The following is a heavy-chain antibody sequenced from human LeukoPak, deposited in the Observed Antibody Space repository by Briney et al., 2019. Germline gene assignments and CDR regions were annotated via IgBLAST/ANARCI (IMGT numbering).Heavy chain of an antibody. CDR1: GGSISSYY. J-gene: IGHJ3*02. D-gene: IGHD2-8*02. V-gene: IGHV4-59*08. CDR3: ARTGNDAFDI. CDR2: IYYSGST. Sequence: PSETLSLTCTVSGGSISSYYWSWIRQPPGKVLEWIGYIYYSGSTNYNPSLKSRVTISVDTSKNQFSLKLSSVTAADTAVYYCARTGNDAFDIWGQGTMVTVSS.